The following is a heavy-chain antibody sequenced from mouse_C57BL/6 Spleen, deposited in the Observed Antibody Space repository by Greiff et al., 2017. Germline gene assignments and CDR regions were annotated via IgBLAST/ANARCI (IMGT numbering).Heavy chain of an antibody. V-gene: IGHV1-42*01. D-gene: IGHD1-1*01. CDR3: AREYYGSSAGAY. CDR2: INPSTGGT. CDR1: GYSFTGYY. Sequence: VQLKQSGPELVKPGASVKISCKASGYSFTGYYMNWVKQSPETSLEWIGEINPSTGGTTYNQKFKAKATLTVDKSSSTAYMQLKSLTSEDSAVYYCAREYYGSSAGAYWGQGTLVTVSA. J-gene: IGHJ3*01.